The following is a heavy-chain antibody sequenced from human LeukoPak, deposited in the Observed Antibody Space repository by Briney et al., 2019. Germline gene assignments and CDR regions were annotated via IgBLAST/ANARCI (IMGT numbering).Heavy chain of an antibody. D-gene: IGHD3-10*01. J-gene: IGHJ3*02. CDR3: ASYYYGSGGDAFDI. CDR2: ISSSSSYV. V-gene: IGHV3-21*01. Sequence: GGSLRLSCAASGFTFGSYSMNWVRQAPGKGLEWVSSISSSSSYVYYADSMMGRFTISRDNAKNLLYLQMNSLRAEDTAVYYCASYYYGSGGDAFDIWGQGTMVTVSS. CDR1: GFTFGSYS.